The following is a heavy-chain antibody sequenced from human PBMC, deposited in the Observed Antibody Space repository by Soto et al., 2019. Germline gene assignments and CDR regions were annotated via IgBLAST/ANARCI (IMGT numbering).Heavy chain of an antibody. CDR3: ARVPRTSSSWSYYFDY. D-gene: IGHD6-13*01. J-gene: IGHJ4*02. V-gene: IGHV4-38-2*01. Sequence: SETLSLTCAVSGYSISSGYYWGWIRQPPGKGLEWIGSIYHSGSTYYNPSLKSRVTISVDTSKNQFSLKLSSVTAADTAVYYCARVPRTSSSWSYYFDYWGQGTLVTVSS. CDR1: GYSISSGYY. CDR2: IYHSGST.